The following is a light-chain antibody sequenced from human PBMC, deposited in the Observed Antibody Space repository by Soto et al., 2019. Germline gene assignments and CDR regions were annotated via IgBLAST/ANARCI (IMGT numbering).Light chain of an antibody. CDR1: QSVSES. Sequence: EIVLTQSPATLSLSPGERATLSCRASQSVSESLAWCQQKPGQAPRLLIYDVSYRATGIPVRFSGSGGGTDFTLSISSVQPEDFATYFCQQSYMDPITFGQGTRLEI. V-gene: IGKV3-11*01. CDR3: QQSYMDPIT. CDR2: DVS. J-gene: IGKJ5*01.